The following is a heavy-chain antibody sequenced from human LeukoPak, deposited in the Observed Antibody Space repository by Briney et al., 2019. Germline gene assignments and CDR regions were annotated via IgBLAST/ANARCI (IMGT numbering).Heavy chain of an antibody. Sequence: PGGSLRLSCAASGFTFSNYGMHWVRQTPGKGLEWVAVISYDGTEEYYVDSVKGRFTISRDNSKNTLYLQRNSLRDEDTAVYYCAKGRDFWSGSYYYGMDVWGQGTTVTVSS. CDR2: ISYDGTEE. J-gene: IGHJ6*02. D-gene: IGHD3-3*01. CDR1: GFTFSNYG. CDR3: AKGRDFWSGSYYYGMDV. V-gene: IGHV3-30*18.